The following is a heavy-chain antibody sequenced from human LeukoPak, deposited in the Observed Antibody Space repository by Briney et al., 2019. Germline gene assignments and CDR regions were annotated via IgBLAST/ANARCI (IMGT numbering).Heavy chain of an antibody. CDR3: ARVPAASQDYYYYGMDV. CDR2: IYYSGST. V-gene: IGHV4-59*01. Sequence: PSETLSLTCTVSGGSISSYYWSWIRQPPGKGLERIGYIYYSGSTNYNPSLKSRVTISVDTSKNQFSLKLSSVTAADTTVYYCARVPAASQDYYYYGMDVWGQGTTVTVSS. J-gene: IGHJ6*02. CDR1: GGSISSYY. D-gene: IGHD2-2*01.